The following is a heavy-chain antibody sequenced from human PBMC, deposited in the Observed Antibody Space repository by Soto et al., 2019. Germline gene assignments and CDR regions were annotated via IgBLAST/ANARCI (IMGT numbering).Heavy chain of an antibody. J-gene: IGHJ4*02. V-gene: IGHV3-30*03. CDR1: GFTFSTYG. D-gene: IGHD2-21*02. CDR2: ISYDGSNK. Sequence: GGSLRLSCAASGFTFSTYGMHWVRLAPGKGLEWVAVISYDGSNKFYADSVRGRFTISRDKSKNTLYLQMNSLRAEDTAVYYCARDQEVGAVTAILYYWGQGTLVTVSS. CDR3: ARDQEVGAVTAILYY.